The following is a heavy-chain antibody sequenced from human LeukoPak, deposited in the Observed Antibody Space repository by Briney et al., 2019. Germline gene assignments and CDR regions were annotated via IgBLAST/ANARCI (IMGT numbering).Heavy chain of an antibody. CDR2: IKQDGSEK. CDR3: ASGYCSGGSCYPDYYYGMDV. V-gene: IGHV3-7*01. D-gene: IGHD2-15*01. J-gene: IGHJ6*02. Sequence: GRSLRLSCAASGFTFSNFWMSWVRQAPGKGLEWVANIKQDGSEKYYVDSLKGRFTISRDNAKNSLYLQMNSLRAEDTAVYYCASGYCSGGSCYPDYYYGMDVWGQGTTVTVSS. CDR1: GFTFSNFW.